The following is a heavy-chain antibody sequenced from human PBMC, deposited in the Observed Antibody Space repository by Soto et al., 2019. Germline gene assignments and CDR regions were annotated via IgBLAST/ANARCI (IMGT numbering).Heavy chain of an antibody. CDR3: ARDIRITMVRGVGGY. D-gene: IGHD3-10*01. CDR2: ISAYNGNT. V-gene: IGHV1-18*01. CDR1: GYTFTSYG. Sequence: QVQLVQSGAEVKKPGASVKVSRKASGYTFTSYGISWVRQAPGQGLEWMGWISAYNGNTNYAQKLQGRVTMTTDTSTSTAYMELRSLRSDDTAVYYCARDIRITMVRGVGGYWGQGTLVTVSS. J-gene: IGHJ4*02.